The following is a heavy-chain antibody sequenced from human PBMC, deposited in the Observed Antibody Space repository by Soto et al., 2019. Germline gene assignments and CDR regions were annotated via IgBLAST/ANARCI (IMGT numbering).Heavy chain of an antibody. CDR3: ARQLERRVGAASH. J-gene: IGHJ4*02. D-gene: IGHD1-26*01. V-gene: IGHV3-11*01. CDR1: GFFFTDYF. Sequence: QVQLVESGGGLVKSGGSLTLSCSTSGFFFTDYFMSWIRQAPGKGPEWVSYISPSGDVTHYADSVKGRFTISRDNTKNSLFLQMSSLRDDDTAVYYCARQLERRVGAASHWGQGTRVSVSS. CDR2: ISPSGDVT.